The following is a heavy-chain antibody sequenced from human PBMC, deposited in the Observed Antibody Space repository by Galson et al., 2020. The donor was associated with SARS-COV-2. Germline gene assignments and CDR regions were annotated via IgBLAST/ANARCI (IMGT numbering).Heavy chain of an antibody. J-gene: IGHJ4*02. CDR1: ENTFKNYW. CDR2: IYPGDSDT. Sequence: HGESPKISGKGSENTFKNYWIAWVRQMSGKSLEWMGIIYPGDSDTRYTPSFQGQGTISADKSISTAYLQWSSLKASDSATYYCARMGPLMDGIWYEYQYFPGGEYWGQGTPVTGSS. CDR3: ARMGPLMDGIWYEYQYFPGGEY. V-gene: IGHV5-51*01. D-gene: IGHD3-16*01.